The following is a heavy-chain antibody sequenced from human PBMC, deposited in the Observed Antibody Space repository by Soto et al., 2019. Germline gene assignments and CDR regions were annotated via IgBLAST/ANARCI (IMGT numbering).Heavy chain of an antibody. Sequence: QVQLQQWGAGLLKPSETLSLTCAVYGGSFSGYYWSWIRQPPGKGLGWIGEINHSGSTNYNPSLTRRVTISVDTSKNQFSLKLSSVTAADTAVYYCARGRGYCTNGVCAPPGRHRRDAFDIWGQGTMVTVSS. J-gene: IGHJ3*02. D-gene: IGHD2-8*01. V-gene: IGHV4-34*01. CDR3: ARGRGYCTNGVCAPPGRHRRDAFDI. CDR2: INHSGST. CDR1: GGSFSGYY.